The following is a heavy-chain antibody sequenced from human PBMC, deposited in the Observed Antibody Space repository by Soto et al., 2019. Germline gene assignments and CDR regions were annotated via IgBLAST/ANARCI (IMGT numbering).Heavy chain of an antibody. CDR1: GGSIGSYY. CDR3: ARLGGFFQALDS. CDR2: IYYSGST. D-gene: IGHD2-15*01. J-gene: IGHJ4*02. V-gene: IGHV4-59*08. Sequence: SDTLSLTCSVSGGSIGSYYWSWIRQPPGKGLEWIGYIYYSGSTNYNPSLKSRVTISVDTSKNQFSLKLSSVTAADTAVYYCARLGGFFQALDSWGQGTLVTVSS.